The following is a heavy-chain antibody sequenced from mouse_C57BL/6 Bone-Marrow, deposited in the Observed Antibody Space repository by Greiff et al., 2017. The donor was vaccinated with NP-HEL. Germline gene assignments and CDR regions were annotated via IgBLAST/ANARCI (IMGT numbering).Heavy chain of an antibody. Sequence: QVQLQQSGAELVRPGTSVTMSCKASGYTFTNYWIGWAKQRPGHGLEWIGDIYPGGGYTNYNEKFKGKATLTADKSSSTAYMQCSSLTSEDSAIYYCARGRLLDYWGQGTTLTVSS. J-gene: IGHJ2*01. V-gene: IGHV1-63*01. CDR2: IYPGGGYT. CDR3: ARGRLLDY. D-gene: IGHD3-2*02. CDR1: GYTFTNYW.